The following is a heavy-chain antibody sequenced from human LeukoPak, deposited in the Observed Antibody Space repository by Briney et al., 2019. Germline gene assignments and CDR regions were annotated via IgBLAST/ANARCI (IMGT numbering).Heavy chain of an antibody. V-gene: IGHV1-69*13. CDR2: IIPIFGTA. D-gene: IGHD2-2*01. CDR3: AVYCSSTSCYHFDY. J-gene: IGHJ4*02. CDR1: GGTFSSYA. Sequence: SVKVSCKASGGTFSSYAISWVRQAPGQGLEWMGGIIPIFGTANYAQKFQGRVTITADESTSTDYMELSSLRSEDTAVYYCAVYCSSTSCYHFDYRGQGTLVTVSS.